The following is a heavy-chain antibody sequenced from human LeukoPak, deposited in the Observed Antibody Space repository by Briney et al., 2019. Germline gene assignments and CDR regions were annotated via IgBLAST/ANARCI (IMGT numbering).Heavy chain of an antibody. CDR2: INTDGSDT. D-gene: IGHD5-12*01. Sequence: GGSLRLSCVVSGSTFYNYLMHGVRQAPGRGRVCVSRINTDGSDTSYVDSVRGRFTVSRDNAKNTLYLQMNSLRSEDTAVYYCARRGEDGFGYRYWGQGTLVTVSS. J-gene: IGHJ4*02. V-gene: IGHV3-74*01. CDR3: ARRGEDGFGYRY. CDR1: GSTFYNYL.